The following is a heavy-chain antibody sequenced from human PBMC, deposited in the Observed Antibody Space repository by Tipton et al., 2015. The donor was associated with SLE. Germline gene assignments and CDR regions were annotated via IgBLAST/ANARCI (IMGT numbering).Heavy chain of an antibody. V-gene: IGHV3-9*01. D-gene: IGHD2-2*02. Sequence: SLRLSCAASGFTFDDYAMHWVRQAPGKGLEWVSGFSWNSGSLGYADSVKGRFTISRDNAKNSLYLQMNSLRAEDTALYYCARGGYCRSTSCYRFASWGQGTLVTVTS. J-gene: IGHJ5*02. CDR3: ARGGYCRSTSCYRFAS. CDR2: FSWNSGSL. CDR1: GFTFDDYA.